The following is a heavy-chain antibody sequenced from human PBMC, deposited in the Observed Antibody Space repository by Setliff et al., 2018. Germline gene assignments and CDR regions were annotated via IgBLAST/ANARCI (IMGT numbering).Heavy chain of an antibody. CDR3: ARDRFYNSWSGTSITAPHDAFDI. CDR2: INPSGGLT. D-gene: IGHD3-3*01. CDR1: GYTLSKYY. J-gene: IGHJ3*02. Sequence: GASVKVSCKASGYTLSKYYMHWVRQAPGQGLEWMGIINPSGGLTKYAQKFQGRVTMTSDTSTNTVYLEVSSRRSEDTAVYFCARDRFYNSWSGTSITAPHDAFDIWGQGTMVTVSS. V-gene: IGHV1-46*03.